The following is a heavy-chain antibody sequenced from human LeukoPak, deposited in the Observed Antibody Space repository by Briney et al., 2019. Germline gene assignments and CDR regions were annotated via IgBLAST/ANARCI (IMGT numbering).Heavy chain of an antibody. CDR1: GFIFTNAW. J-gene: IGHJ5*02. V-gene: IGHV3-15*01. CDR3: TTGGGVIRGVIMGNWFDP. D-gene: IGHD3-10*01. Sequence: GGSLRLSCTASGFIFTNAWMTWVRQVPGKGLEWVGRIKSETDGGTTDLAAPVKDRFIISRHDSKNTLYLQMNSLKTEDTAVYYCTTGGGVIRGVIMGNWFDPWGQGTLVTVSS. CDR2: IKSETDGGTT.